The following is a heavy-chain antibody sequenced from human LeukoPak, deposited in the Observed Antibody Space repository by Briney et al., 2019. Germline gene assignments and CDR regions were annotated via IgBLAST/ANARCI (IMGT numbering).Heavy chain of an antibody. J-gene: IGHJ4*02. D-gene: IGHD3-10*01. CDR2: IIPILGIA. Sequence: SVKVSCKASGGTFSSYAISWVRQAPGQGLEWMGRIIPILGIANYAQKFQGRVTITADKSTSTAYMELSSLGSEDTAVYYCAGTLWFGNYYFDYWGQGTLVTVSS. CDR1: GGTFSSYA. V-gene: IGHV1-69*04. CDR3: AGTLWFGNYYFDY.